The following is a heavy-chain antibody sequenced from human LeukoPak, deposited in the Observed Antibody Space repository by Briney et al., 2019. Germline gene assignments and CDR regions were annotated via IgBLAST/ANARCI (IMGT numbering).Heavy chain of an antibody. CDR2: INRDGSNI. J-gene: IGHJ4*02. D-gene: IGHD6-6*01. V-gene: IGHV3-74*01. CDR3: VRDSSSSFDY. Sequence: GGSLRLSCAASGFTFRSYLMHWVRQVPGKGLVWVSRINRDGSNIVYADSVEGRFTISRDNAKNTLSLQMNSLRAEDTAVYYCVRDSSSSFDYWGQGTLVTVSS. CDR1: GFTFRSYL.